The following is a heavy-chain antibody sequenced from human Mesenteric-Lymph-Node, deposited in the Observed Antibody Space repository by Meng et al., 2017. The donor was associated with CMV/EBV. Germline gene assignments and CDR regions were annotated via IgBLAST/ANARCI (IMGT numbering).Heavy chain of an antibody. J-gene: IGHJ4*02. D-gene: IGHD2-2*01. V-gene: IGHV1-69*05. CDR1: GGTFSSYA. CDR3: AREVGSTGY. Sequence: SVPVSCKASGGTFSSYAISWVRQAPGQGLEWMGGIIPIFGTANYAQKFQGRVTITTDESTSTAYMALSRLRSDDTAVYYCAREVGSTGYWGQGTLVTVSS. CDR2: IIPIFGTA.